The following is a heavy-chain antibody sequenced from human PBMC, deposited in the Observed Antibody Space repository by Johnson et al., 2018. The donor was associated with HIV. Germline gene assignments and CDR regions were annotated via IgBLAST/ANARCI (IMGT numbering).Heavy chain of an antibody. D-gene: IGHD6-19*01. Sequence: QVQLVESGGGLVKPGGSLRLSCAASGFTFSDYYMSWIRQAPVKGLEWVSAIRGSGGSTYYADSVKGRFTISRDNAKNSLYLQMNSLRAEDTAVYYCAREHSSGWSGADAFDIWGQGTMVTVSS. CDR1: GFTFSDYY. V-gene: IGHV3-11*04. CDR3: AREHSSGWSGADAFDI. CDR2: IRGSGGST. J-gene: IGHJ3*02.